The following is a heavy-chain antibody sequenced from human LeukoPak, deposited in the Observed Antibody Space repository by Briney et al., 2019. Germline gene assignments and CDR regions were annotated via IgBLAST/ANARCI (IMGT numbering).Heavy chain of an antibody. Sequence: AGGSLRLSCAASGFTFSSYAMSWVRQAPGKGLEWVSAISGSGGSTYYADSVKGRFTISRDNSKNTLYLQMNSLRAEDTAVYYCARHYYDEKSKYRHFDHWGQGTLVTVSS. V-gene: IGHV3-23*01. CDR1: GFTFSSYA. J-gene: IGHJ4*02. CDR3: ARHYYDEKSKYRHFDH. D-gene: IGHD3-22*01. CDR2: ISGSGGST.